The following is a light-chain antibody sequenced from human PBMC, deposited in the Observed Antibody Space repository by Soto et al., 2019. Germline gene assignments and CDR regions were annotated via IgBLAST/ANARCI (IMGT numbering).Light chain of an antibody. Sequence: DIQVTQSPSSVSASVGDRVTITCRASQSISSWLAWYQQKPGKAPKLLIYKASSLESGVPSRFSGSGSGTEFTLNISSLQPDDLATYYCQQYNSYSPGWTFGQGTKVDIK. J-gene: IGKJ1*01. V-gene: IGKV1-5*03. CDR1: QSISSW. CDR2: KAS. CDR3: QQYNSYSPGWT.